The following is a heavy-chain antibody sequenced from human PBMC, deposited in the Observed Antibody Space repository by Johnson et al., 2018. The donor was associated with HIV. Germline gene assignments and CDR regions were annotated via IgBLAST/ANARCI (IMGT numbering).Heavy chain of an antibody. CDR3: VRDLGLIGPWGDLRKNDAFDI. D-gene: IGHD2-21*02. CDR1: GFSFRSYW. Sequence: VQLVESGGGLVQPGGSLRLSCAASGFSFRSYWMSWVRQAPGKGLEWVANIKQDGSEKYYADSVKGRFSISRDNSKNTLSLLMNSLREEDTAVYYCVRDLGLIGPWGDLRKNDAFDIWGQGTMVTVSS. V-gene: IGHV3-7*01. J-gene: IGHJ3*02. CDR2: IKQDGSEK.